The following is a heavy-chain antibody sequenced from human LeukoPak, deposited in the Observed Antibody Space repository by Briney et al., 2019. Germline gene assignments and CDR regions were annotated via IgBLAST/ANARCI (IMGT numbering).Heavy chain of an antibody. J-gene: IGHJ4*02. CDR3: ARDKSLLYYGSGSYTFDY. D-gene: IGHD3-10*01. CDR1: GYTFTSYY. V-gene: IGHV1-46*01. Sequence: ASVKVSCKASGYTFTSYYVHWVRQAPGQGLEWMGIINPSGGSTSYAQKFQGRVTMTRDTSTSTVYMELSSLRSEDTAAYYCARDKSLLYYGSGSYTFDYWGQGTLVTVSS. CDR2: INPSGGST.